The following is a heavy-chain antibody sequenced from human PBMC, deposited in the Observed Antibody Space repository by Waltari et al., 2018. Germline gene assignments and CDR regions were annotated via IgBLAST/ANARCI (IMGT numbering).Heavy chain of an antibody. Sequence: EVQLVESVGGLVKPGRSLRLSCSASGFTFKNRTMTWVRQAPGKGLEWVASISSKSTYIFYADSVKGRFTISRDNADNSLTLQMNSLEAADTALYYCASRVSSPGGLDVWGQGTTVTVSS. V-gene: IGHV3-21*02. J-gene: IGHJ6*02. D-gene: IGHD3-16*01. CDR1: GFTFKNRT. CDR2: ISSKSTYI. CDR3: ASRVSSPGGLDV.